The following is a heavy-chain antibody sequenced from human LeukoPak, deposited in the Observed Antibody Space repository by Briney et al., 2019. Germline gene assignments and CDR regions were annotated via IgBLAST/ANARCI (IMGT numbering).Heavy chain of an antibody. J-gene: IGHJ4*02. D-gene: IGHD2-2*01. CDR2: INHSGST. CDR1: GGSFSGYY. CDR3: ARDRAPYCSSTSCYQGHDY. Sequence: SETLSLTCAVYGGSFSGYYWSWIRQPPGKGLEWIGEINHSGSTNYNPSLKSRVTISVDTSKNQFSLKLSSVTAADTAVYYCARDRAPYCSSTSCYQGHDYWGQGTLVTVSP. V-gene: IGHV4-34*01.